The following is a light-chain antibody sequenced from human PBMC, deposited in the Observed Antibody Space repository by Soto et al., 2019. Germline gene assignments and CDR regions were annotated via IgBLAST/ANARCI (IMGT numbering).Light chain of an antibody. CDR1: GSDVGAYNY. CDR2: DVN. J-gene: IGLJ2*01. Sequence: QSALTQPRSVSGSPGQSVTISCTGTGSDVGAYNYVSWYQQHPCKSPKLIIYDVNERPSGVPDRFSGSKSGNTASLTISGLQAEDEADYHCCSYAGSYTFVLFGGGTKLTVL. V-gene: IGLV2-11*01. CDR3: CSYAGSYTFVL.